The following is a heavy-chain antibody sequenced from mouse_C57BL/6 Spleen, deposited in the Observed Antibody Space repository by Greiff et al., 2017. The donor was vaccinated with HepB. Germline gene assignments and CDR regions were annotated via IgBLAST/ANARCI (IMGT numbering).Heavy chain of an antibody. CDR1: GYAFSSYW. V-gene: IGHV1-80*01. J-gene: IGHJ4*01. Sequence: QVQLQQSGAELVKPGASVKISCKASGYAFSSYWMNWVKQRPGKGLEWIGQIYPGDGDTNYNGKFKGKATLTADKSSSTAYMQLSSLTSEDSAVYFCARGVLTTVVAFYAMDYWGQGTSVTVSS. CDR3: ARGVLTTVVAFYAMDY. CDR2: IYPGDGDT. D-gene: IGHD1-1*01.